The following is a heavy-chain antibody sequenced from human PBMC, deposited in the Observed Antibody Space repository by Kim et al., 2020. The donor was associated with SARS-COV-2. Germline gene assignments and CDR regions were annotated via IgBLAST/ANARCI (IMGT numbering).Heavy chain of an antibody. J-gene: IGHJ5*02. V-gene: IGHV4-34*01. Sequence: SETLSLTCAVYGGSFSGYYWSWIRQPPGKGLEWIGEINHSGSTNYNPSLKSRVTISVDTSKNQFSLKLSSVTAADTAVYYRASGRYSSSWYRPTINWFDPWGQGTLVTVSS. CDR1: GGSFSGYY. CDR2: INHSGST. D-gene: IGHD6-13*01. CDR3: ASGRYSSSWYRPTINWFDP.